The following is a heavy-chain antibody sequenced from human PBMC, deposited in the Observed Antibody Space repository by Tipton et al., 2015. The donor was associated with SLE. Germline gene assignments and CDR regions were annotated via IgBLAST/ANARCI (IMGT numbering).Heavy chain of an antibody. CDR3: ARGSDGEYVRYFDV. D-gene: IGHD4-17*01. V-gene: IGHV4-59*11. J-gene: IGHJ2*01. Sequence: TLSLTCTVSGGSISGHYWSWIRQPPGKGLEWIGYIHYTGSTHYNPSLESRVTMSVDTSKNQFSLRLTSVNAADTAIYYCARGSDGEYVRYFDVWGPGTLVTVSS. CDR2: IHYTGST. CDR1: GGSISGHY.